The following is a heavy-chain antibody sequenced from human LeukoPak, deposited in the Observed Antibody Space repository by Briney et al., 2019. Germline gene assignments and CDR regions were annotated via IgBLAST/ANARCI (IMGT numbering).Heavy chain of an antibody. CDR3: VSFYETN. CDR1: GNYW. CDR2: VNSDGSWT. J-gene: IGHJ4*02. D-gene: IGHD2-2*01. V-gene: IGHV3-74*01. Sequence: GGSLRLSCAAPGNYWMHWVRQAPGKGLVWVSHVNSDGSWTSHADSVKGRFTISKDNAKNTVYLQMNNLRTEDTAVYYCVSFYETNWGRGTLVTVSS.